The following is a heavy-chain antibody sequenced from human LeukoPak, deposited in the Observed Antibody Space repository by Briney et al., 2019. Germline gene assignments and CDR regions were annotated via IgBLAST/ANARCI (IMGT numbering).Heavy chain of an antibody. V-gene: IGHV3-30*02. CDR2: IRYDGSNK. Sequence: GGSLRLSCAASGFTFSSYGMHWVRQAPGKGLEWVAFIRYDGSNKYYADSVKGRFTISRDNAKNSLYLQMNSLRAEDTAVYYCARDSSIAARNFDYWGQGTLVTVSS. J-gene: IGHJ4*02. CDR1: GFTFSSYG. CDR3: ARDSSIAARNFDY. D-gene: IGHD6-6*01.